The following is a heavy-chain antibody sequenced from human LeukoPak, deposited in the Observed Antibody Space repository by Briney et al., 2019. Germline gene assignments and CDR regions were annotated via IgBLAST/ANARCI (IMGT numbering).Heavy chain of an antibody. CDR2: ISWNSGSI. J-gene: IGHJ2*01. Sequence: GRSLRLSCAASGFTFDDYAMHWVRPAPGKGLEWVSGISWNSGSIGYADSVKGRFTISRGNAKNSLYLQMNSLRAEDTALYYCAKDMVGWLTTTFDLWGRGTLVTVSS. CDR3: AKDMVGWLTTTFDL. CDR1: GFTFDDYA. D-gene: IGHD3-3*01. V-gene: IGHV3-9*01.